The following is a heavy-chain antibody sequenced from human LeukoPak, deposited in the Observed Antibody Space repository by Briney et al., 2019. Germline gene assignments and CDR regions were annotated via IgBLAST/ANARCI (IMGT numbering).Heavy chain of an antibody. D-gene: IGHD6-6*01. J-gene: IGHJ4*02. CDR1: GFTFSDYY. V-gene: IGHV3-11*04. Sequence: GGSLRLSCAASGFTFSDYYMSWIRQAPGKGLEWVSYISSSGSTIYYVDSVKGRFTISRDNAKNSLYLQMNSLRAEDTAVYYCARDGGSSSPIFGYFDYWGQGTLVTVSS. CDR3: ARDGGSSSPIFGYFDY. CDR2: ISSSGSTI.